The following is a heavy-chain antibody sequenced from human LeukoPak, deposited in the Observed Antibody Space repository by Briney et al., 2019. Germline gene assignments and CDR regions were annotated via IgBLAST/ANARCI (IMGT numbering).Heavy chain of an antibody. CDR2: ISAYNGNT. CDR3: ARDRPAYYYDSSGSITFDY. V-gene: IGHV1-18*04. D-gene: IGHD3-22*01. CDR1: GYTFTGYY. Sequence: GASVKVSCKASGYTFTGYYMHWVRQAPGQGLEWMGWISAYNGNTNYAQKLQGRVTMTTDTSTSTAYMELRSLRSDDTAVYYCARDRPAYYYDSSGSITFDYWGQGTLVTVSS. J-gene: IGHJ4*02.